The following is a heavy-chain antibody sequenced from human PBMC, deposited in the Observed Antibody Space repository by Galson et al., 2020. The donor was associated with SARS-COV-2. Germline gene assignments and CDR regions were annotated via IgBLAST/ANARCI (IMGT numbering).Heavy chain of an antibody. Sequence: ETSETLSLTCAVYGGSLSGFSWTWIRQPPGKGLEWIGEIDHSGSTNSNPSLKSRITISVDTSRNQFSLRLRSVTAADAGVYYCARGRVGVVPSPVLGLGPHYDYSAMEVWGQGTTVAVSS. CDR1: GGSLSGFS. V-gene: IGHV4-34*01. CDR2: IDHSGST. J-gene: IGHJ6*02. CDR3: ARGRVGVVPSPVLGLGPHYDYSAMEV. D-gene: IGHD3-3*01.